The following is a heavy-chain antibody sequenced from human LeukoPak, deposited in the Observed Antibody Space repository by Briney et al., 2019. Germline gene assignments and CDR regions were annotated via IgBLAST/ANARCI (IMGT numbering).Heavy chain of an antibody. J-gene: IGHJ4*02. CDR1: GFTFSSYA. D-gene: IGHD2-21*02. CDR3: ARTETHIVVVTADPYFDY. Sequence: GRSLRLSCAASGFTFSSYAMHWVHQAPGKGLEWVAVISYDGSNKYYADSVKGRFTISRDNSKNTLYLQMNSLRAEDTAVYYCARTETHIVVVTADPYFDYWGQGTLVTVSS. V-gene: IGHV3-30*04. CDR2: ISYDGSNK.